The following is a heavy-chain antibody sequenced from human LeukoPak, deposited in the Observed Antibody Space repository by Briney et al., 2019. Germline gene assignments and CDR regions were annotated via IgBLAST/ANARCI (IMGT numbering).Heavy chain of an antibody. CDR3: ARLCLGARKAQGVRQRGFDY. CDR2: IYYSGST. J-gene: IGHJ4*02. CDR1: GGSISSSSYY. Sequence: TSETLSLTCTVSGGSISSSSYYWGWIRQPPGKGLEWIGSIYYSGSTNYNPSLKSRVTISVDTSKNQFSLKLSSVTAADTAVYYCARLCLGARKAQGVRQRGFDYWGQGTLVTVSS. D-gene: IGHD1-14*01. V-gene: IGHV4-39*07.